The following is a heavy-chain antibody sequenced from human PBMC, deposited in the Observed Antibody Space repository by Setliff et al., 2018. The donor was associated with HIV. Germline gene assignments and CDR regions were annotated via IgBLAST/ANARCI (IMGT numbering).Heavy chain of an antibody. D-gene: IGHD3-22*01. CDR1: GGSISSYY. V-gene: IGHV4-59*01. J-gene: IGHJ4*02. Sequence: PSETLSLTCTISGGSISSYYWSWIRQPPGKGLEWIWYISYSGSTNYNPSLKSRVTISVDKSKNQFSLKLSSVTAADTAVYYCARGPYYFDSSNYFDLYHFDYWGQGTLVTVSS. CDR3: ARGPYYFDSSNYFDLYHFDY. CDR2: ISYSGST.